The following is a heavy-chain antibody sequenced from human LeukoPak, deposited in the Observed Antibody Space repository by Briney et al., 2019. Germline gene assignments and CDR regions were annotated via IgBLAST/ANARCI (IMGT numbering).Heavy chain of an antibody. CDR3: AKEVAGHDTAWSHAFDV. CDR1: GFTCSTYA. V-gene: IGHV3-48*04. J-gene: IGHJ3*01. Sequence: GGSLRLSCAASGFTCSTYAMNWVRQVPGKGLEWISYISSSRGNAIHYADSVRGRFTISRDDAKNSLYLQMYSLRVEDTAVYYCAKEVAGHDTAWSHAFDVWGQGAMVTVSS. CDR2: ISSSRGNAI. D-gene: IGHD2-8*02.